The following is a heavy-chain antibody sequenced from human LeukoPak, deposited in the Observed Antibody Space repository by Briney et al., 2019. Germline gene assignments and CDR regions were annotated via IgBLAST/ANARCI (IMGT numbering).Heavy chain of an antibody. D-gene: IGHD6-13*01. CDR2: VNPNRGGR. CDR1: VYALTGYY. J-gene: IGHJ4*02. V-gene: IGHV1-2*02. Sequence: GASVKVSCEASVYALTGYYIHCVRDARGQGLEWMGWVNPNRGGRNYAQKFGGRVTMTRDTTISTADMELSRLRSHDTAVYYCARSLWGIATARLDYWGQGTLVSVSS. CDR3: ARSLWGIATARLDY.